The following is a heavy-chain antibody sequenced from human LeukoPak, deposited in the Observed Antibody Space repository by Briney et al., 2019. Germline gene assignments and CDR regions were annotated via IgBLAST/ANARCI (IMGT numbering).Heavy chain of an antibody. J-gene: IGHJ4*02. CDR2: IYYSGST. CDR3: ARYWGPYDNSGAYFDY. V-gene: IGHV4-59*08. Sequence: PSETLSLTCTVSGGSISSYYWSWIRQLPGKGLEWIGYIYYSGSTNYNPSLKSRVTISIDTSKNQFSLKLSSVTAADTAMYYCARYWGPYDNSGAYFDYWGQGTLVTVSS. CDR1: GGSISSYY. D-gene: IGHD3-22*01.